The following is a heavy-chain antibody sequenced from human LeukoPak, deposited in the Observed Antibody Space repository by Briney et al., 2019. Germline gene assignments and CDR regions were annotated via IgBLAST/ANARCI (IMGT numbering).Heavy chain of an antibody. CDR1: GGSIRTSSYY. V-gene: IGHV4-39*01. CDR3: ARYVYDSSGYTGAFDI. Sequence: PSETLSLTCTVSGGSIRTSSYYWGWIRQPPGKGLEWIGSIYYSGSTYYNPSLKSRVTISADASKNQFSLKLSSVTAADTAVYYCARYVYDSSGYTGAFDIWGQGTMVTVSS. J-gene: IGHJ3*02. CDR2: IYYSGST. D-gene: IGHD3-22*01.